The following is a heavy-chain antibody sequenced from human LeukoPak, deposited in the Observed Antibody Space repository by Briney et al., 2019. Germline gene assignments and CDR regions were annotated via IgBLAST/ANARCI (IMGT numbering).Heavy chain of an antibody. CDR1: GFTFSSYG. CDR3: AKDGYCSSTSCAGYFDY. CDR2: ISYDGSNK. Sequence: PGGSLRLSCAVSGFTFSSYGMHWVRQAPGKGLEWVAVISYDGSNKYHADSVKGRFTISRDNSKNTLYLQMNSLRAEDTAVYCCAKDGYCSSTSCAGYFDYWGQGTLVTVSS. V-gene: IGHV3-30*18. J-gene: IGHJ4*02. D-gene: IGHD2-2*03.